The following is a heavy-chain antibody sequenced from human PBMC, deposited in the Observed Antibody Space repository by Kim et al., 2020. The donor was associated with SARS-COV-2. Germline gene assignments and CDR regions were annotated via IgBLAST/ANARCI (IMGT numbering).Heavy chain of an antibody. V-gene: IGHV3-23*01. J-gene: IGHJ5*02. CDR3: SKGSRGWFDP. D-gene: IGHD1-26*01. CDR2: SS. Sequence: SSYYADSVTSLFTIARDKSKNTLYLQMNRVWADDSAVYYCSKGSRGWFDPWRQGTLVTVSS.